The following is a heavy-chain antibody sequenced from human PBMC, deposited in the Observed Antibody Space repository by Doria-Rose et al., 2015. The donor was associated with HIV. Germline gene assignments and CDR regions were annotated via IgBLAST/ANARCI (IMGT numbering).Heavy chain of an antibody. CDR1: GVSLSSPGMG. D-gene: IGHD6-13*01. J-gene: IGHJ4*02. CDR2: IFSDDER. Sequence: QVQLVQSGPVLVKPTETLTLTCTVSGVSLSSPGMGVSWIRQPPGKALEWHANIFSDDERSYITSLKSRLTISRGTSKSQVVLTMTDMDPVDTATYYCARIKSSRWYHKYYFDFWGQGTLVIVSA. V-gene: IGHV2-26*01. CDR3: ARIKSSRWYHKYYFDF.